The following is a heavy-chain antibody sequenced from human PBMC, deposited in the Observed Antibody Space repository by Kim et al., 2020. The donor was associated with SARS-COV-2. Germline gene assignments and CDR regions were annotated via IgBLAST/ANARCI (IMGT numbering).Heavy chain of an antibody. D-gene: IGHD1-1*01. CDR3: ARGNFQFLRATWYFDL. CDR2: ISSSGSTI. J-gene: IGHJ2*01. Sequence: GGSLRLSCAASGFTFSSYEMNWVRQAPGKGLEWVSYISSSGSTIYYADSVKGRFTISRDNAKNSLYLQMNSLRAEDTAVYYCARGNFQFLRATWYFDLWGRGTLVTVSS. CDR1: GFTFSSYE. V-gene: IGHV3-48*03.